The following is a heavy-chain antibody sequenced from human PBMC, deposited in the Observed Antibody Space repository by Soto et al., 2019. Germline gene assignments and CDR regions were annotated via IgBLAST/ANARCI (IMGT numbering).Heavy chain of an antibody. V-gene: IGHV1-69*13. CDR3: AGGLRLYSYGSYYYYGMDV. J-gene: IGHJ6*02. CDR1: GGTFSSYA. Sequence: SVKVSCKASGGTFSSYAISWVRQAPGQGLEWMGGIIPIFGTANYAQKFQGRVTITADESTSTAYMELSSLRSEDTAVYYCAGGLRLYSYGSYYYYGMDVWGQGTTVTVSS. D-gene: IGHD5-18*01. CDR2: IIPIFGTA.